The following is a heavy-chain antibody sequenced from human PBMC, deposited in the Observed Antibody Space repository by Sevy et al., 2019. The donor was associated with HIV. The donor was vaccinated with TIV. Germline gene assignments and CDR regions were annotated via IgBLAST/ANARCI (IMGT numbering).Heavy chain of an antibody. Sequence: ASVKVSCKASGYIFGIYDISWVRQAPGQGLEWMGWITPDSGDTNYAQILQGRVTMTTDTSTRTSYMELRSLTSDDAGVYYCARGRAPDNGRYYFDSWAQGTLVTVSS. J-gene: IGHJ4*02. D-gene: IGHD1-26*01. CDR2: ITPDSGDT. CDR3: ARGRAPDNGRYYFDS. CDR1: GYIFGIYD. V-gene: IGHV1-18*01.